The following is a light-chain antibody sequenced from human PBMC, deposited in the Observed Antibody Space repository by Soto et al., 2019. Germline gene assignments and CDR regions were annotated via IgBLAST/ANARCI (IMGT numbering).Light chain of an antibody. CDR3: SSYADNDNVM. V-gene: IGLV2-8*01. J-gene: IGLJ3*02. Sequence: QSALTQPPSASGSPGQSVTISCTGTSSDVGYSNYVSWYQQHPPKAPKLIIYEVDKRSSGVPDRFSDSKSGNTASLTVSGLQAEDEADYYCSSYADNDNVMFGGGTKLTVL. CDR1: SSDVGYSNY. CDR2: EVD.